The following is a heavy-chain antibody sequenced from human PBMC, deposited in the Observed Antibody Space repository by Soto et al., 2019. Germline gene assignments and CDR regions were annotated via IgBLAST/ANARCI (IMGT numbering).Heavy chain of an antibody. CDR1: GYTFTGYY. Sequence: ASVEVSCKASGYTFTGYYIHWVRQAPGQGLEWMGWINPNSGGTNYAQKFQGRVTMTRDTSISTAYMELSRLRFDDTAVYYCARDYPPDYYDSSGYYFGGWFDLWGQGTLVTVSS. V-gene: IGHV1-2*02. CDR2: INPNSGGT. CDR3: ARDYPPDYYDSSGYYFGGWFDL. D-gene: IGHD3-22*01. J-gene: IGHJ5*02.